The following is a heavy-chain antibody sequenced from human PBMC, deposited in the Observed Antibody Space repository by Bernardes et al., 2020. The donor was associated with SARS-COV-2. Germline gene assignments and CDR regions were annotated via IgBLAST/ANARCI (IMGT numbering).Heavy chain of an antibody. CDR3: AKDRPSMYSNGYFFDY. CDR1: GFTFSTYA. V-gene: IGHV3-23*01. D-gene: IGHD5-18*01. CDR2: ISGSGGST. J-gene: IGHJ4*02. Sequence: GGSLRLSCAASGFTFSTYAMSWVRQAPGKGLEWVSGISGSGGSTNYADPVKGRFTISRDNSKNTLYLQMNSLKTEDTAVYYCAKDRPSMYSNGYFFDYWGQGTLVTVSS.